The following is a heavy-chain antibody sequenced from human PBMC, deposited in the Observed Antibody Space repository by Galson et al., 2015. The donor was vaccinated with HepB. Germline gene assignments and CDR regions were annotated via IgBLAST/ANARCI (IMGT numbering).Heavy chain of an antibody. CDR2: ISWNSGSI. CDR3: AKDDVYYGSGDYAFDI. CDR1: GFTFDDYA. V-gene: IGHV3-9*01. Sequence: SLRLSCAASGFTFDDYAMHWVRQAPGKGLEWVSGISWNSGSIGYADSVKGRFTISRDNAKNSLYLQMNSLRAEDTALYYCAKDDVYYGSGDYAFDIWGQGTMVTVSS. D-gene: IGHD3-10*01. J-gene: IGHJ3*02.